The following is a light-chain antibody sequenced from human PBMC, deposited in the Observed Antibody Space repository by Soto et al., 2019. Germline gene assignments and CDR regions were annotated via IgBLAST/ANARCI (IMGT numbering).Light chain of an antibody. V-gene: IGLV2-14*01. Sequence: QSALTQPASVAGSPGQSITISCAGTMRDVGAYNLVSWYQQHPGRAPQLIIYEVRNRPSGISFRFSGSKSGNTASLTISGLQAEDEADYYCSSYTSKSSLIFGGGTKVTVL. CDR1: MRDVGAYNL. J-gene: IGLJ2*01. CDR2: EVR. CDR3: SSYTSKSSLI.